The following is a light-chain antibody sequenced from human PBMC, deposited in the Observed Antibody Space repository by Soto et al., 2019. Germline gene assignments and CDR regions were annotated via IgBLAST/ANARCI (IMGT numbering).Light chain of an antibody. V-gene: IGLV2-14*01. Sequence: QSALTQPASVAGSPGQSITISCAGTMRDVGAYNLVSWYQQHPGRAPQLIIYEVRNRPSGISFRFSGSKSGNTASLTISGLQAEDEADYYCSSYTSKSSLIFGGGTKVTVL. CDR1: MRDVGAYNL. J-gene: IGLJ2*01. CDR2: EVR. CDR3: SSYTSKSSLI.